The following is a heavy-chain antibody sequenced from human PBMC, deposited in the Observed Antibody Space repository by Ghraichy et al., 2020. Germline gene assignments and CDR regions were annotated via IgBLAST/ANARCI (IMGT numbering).Heavy chain of an antibody. CDR1: GFTFDDYG. CDR2: ISWNSGSI. CDR3: AKVLIPQEHYGLDV. V-gene: IGHV3-9*01. D-gene: IGHD3-9*01. Sequence: GGSLRLSCAASGFTFDDYGMHWVRQAPGKGLEWVSSISWNSGSIGYADSVKGRFTISRDNAKNSLYLQMNSLRPEDTALYYCAKVLIPQEHYGLDVWGQGTTVTDSS. J-gene: IGHJ6*02.